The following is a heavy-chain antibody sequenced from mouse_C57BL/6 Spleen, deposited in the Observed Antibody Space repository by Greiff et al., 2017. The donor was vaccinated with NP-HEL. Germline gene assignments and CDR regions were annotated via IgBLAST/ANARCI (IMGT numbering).Heavy chain of an antibody. Sequence: VKLMESGAELARPGASVKMSCKASGYTFTSYTMHWVKQRPGQGLEWIGYINPSSGYTKYNQKFKDKATLTADKSSSTAYMQLSSLTSEDSAVYYCARGGDYDADYYAMDYWGQGTSVTVSS. D-gene: IGHD2-4*01. CDR3: ARGGDYDADYYAMDY. V-gene: IGHV1-4*01. CDR1: GYTFTSYT. J-gene: IGHJ4*01. CDR2: INPSSGYT.